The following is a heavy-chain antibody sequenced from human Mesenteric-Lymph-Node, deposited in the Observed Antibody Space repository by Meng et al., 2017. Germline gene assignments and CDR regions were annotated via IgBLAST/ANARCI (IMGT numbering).Heavy chain of an antibody. CDR2: NYYSGST. CDR3: ARDPTGGEDHQRV. J-gene: IGHJ4*02. D-gene: IGHD1-14*01. V-gene: IGHV4-59*12. CDR1: GGSISTYY. Sequence: QVQLQESGPGLVKPSETLSLTCAVSGGSISTYYWSWIRQPPGKGLEWIGNNYYSGSTNYNPSLASRVTMSVDNSKNQFSLKLNSMTAADTAVYYCARDPTGGEDHQRVWGQGTLVTVSS.